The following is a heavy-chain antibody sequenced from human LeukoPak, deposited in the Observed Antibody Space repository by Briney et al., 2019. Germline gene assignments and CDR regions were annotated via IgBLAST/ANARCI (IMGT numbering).Heavy chain of an antibody. CDR1: GYTFTSYY. V-gene: IGHV1-46*01. Sequence: ASVKVSCKASGYTFTSYYMYWVRQAPGQGLEWMGIINPSGGSTSYAQKFQGRVTMTRDTSTSTVYMELSSLRSEDTAVYYCARDYYDSSGYYPYWYFDLWGRGTLVTVSS. D-gene: IGHD3-22*01. J-gene: IGHJ2*01. CDR3: ARDYYDSSGYYPYWYFDL. CDR2: INPSGGST.